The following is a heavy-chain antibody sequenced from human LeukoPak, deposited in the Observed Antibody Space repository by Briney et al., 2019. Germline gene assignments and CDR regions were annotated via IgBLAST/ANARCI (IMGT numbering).Heavy chain of an antibody. V-gene: IGHV3-15*01. CDR2: IKSKTDGGTT. CDR3: TTGIWDYGDYLSFY. J-gene: IGHJ1*01. Sequence: GGSLRLSCTASGFTFSSYWMSWVRQAPGKGLEWVGGIKSKTDGGTTDYAAPVNGRFTISRDDSKNTLYLQMNSPKIEDTAVYYCTTGIWDYGDYLSFYWGQGTLVTVSS. D-gene: IGHD4-17*01. CDR1: GFTFSSYW.